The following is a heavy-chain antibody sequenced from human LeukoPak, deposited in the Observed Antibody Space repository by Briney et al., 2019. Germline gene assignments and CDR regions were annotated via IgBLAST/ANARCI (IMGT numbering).Heavy chain of an antibody. CDR2: ISSSGSTI. CDR1: GFTFSSYE. Sequence: GGSLRLSCAASGFTFSSYEMNGVRQAPGKGLEWVSYISSSGSTIYYADSVKGRFTISRDNAKNSLYLQMNSLRAEDTAVYYCASLYGSGSSWYYMDVWGKGTTVTVSS. D-gene: IGHD3-10*01. J-gene: IGHJ6*03. CDR3: ASLYGSGSSWYYMDV. V-gene: IGHV3-48*03.